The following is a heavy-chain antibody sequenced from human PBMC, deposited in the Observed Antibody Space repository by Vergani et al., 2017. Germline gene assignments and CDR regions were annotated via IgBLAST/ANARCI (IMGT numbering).Heavy chain of an antibody. CDR1: GFTFSSYE. CDR2: ISSSGSYT. CDR3: ARSYRHHDAFDI. D-gene: IGHD1-1*01. V-gene: IGHV3-48*03. J-gene: IGHJ3*02. Sequence: EVQLVESGGGLVQPGGSLRLSCAASGFTFSSYEMNWVRQAPGKGLEWVSYISSSGSYTNYADSVKGRFTISRDNAKNSLYLQMNSLRAEDTAVYYCARSYRHHDAFDIWGQGTMVTVSS.